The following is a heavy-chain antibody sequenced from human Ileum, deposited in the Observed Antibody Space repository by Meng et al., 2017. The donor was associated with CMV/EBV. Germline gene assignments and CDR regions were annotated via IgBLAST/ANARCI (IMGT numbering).Heavy chain of an antibody. CDR1: GGSFSGYY. V-gene: IGHV4-34*01. CDR2: INHSGST. CDR3: ATYTYYDFWSGSQGFQH. Sequence: ESLKISCAVYGGSFSGYYWSWIRQPPGKGLEWIGEINHSGSTNYNLSLKSRVTISVDTSKNQFSLKLSSVTAADTAVYYCATYTYYDFWSGSQGFQHWGQGTLVTVSS. D-gene: IGHD3-3*01. J-gene: IGHJ1*01.